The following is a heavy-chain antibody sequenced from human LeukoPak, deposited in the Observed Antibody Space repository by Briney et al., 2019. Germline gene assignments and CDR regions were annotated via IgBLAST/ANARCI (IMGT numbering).Heavy chain of an antibody. D-gene: IGHD2-15*01. CDR2: ISRSGSTK. CDR3: ARVLRYCSGDNCYSGGLGYMDV. CDR1: GFTFSDYN. J-gene: IGHJ6*03. Sequence: GGSLRLSCAASGFTFSDYNMRWIRQAPGKGLEWVSSISRSGSTKYYADSVKGRFTISRDNAKNSLFLQMNSLRAEDTAVYYCARVLRYCSGDNCYSGGLGYMDVWGKGTTVTISS. V-gene: IGHV3-11*01.